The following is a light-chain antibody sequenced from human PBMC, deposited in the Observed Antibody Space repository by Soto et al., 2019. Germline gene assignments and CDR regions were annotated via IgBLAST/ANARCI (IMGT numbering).Light chain of an antibody. CDR3: QQYGTSPALT. CDR1: QSVSSNY. J-gene: IGKJ4*01. CDR2: GAS. V-gene: IGKV3-20*01. Sequence: EIVLTQSPGTLSLSPGERGTLSCRASQSVSSNYLAWYQHRPGQAPRLLIYGASSRATGIPDRFSGSGSGTDFTLTISRLEPEDFAVYYCQQYGTSPALTFGGGTKVDIK.